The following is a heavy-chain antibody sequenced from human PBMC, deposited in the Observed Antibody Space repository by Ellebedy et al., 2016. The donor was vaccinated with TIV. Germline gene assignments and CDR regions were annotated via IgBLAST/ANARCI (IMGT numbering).Heavy chain of an antibody. V-gene: IGHV3-11*01. D-gene: IGHD6-6*01. CDR3: ARDAEPYSSSSDWFDP. CDR1: GSTFSDYY. Sequence: GGSLRLSCAASGSTFSDYYMSWIRQAPGKGLEWVSYISSSGSTIYYADSVKGRFTISRDNAKNSLYLQMNSLRAEDTAVYYCARDAEPYSSSSDWFDPWGQGTLVTVSS. CDR2: ISSSGSTI. J-gene: IGHJ5*02.